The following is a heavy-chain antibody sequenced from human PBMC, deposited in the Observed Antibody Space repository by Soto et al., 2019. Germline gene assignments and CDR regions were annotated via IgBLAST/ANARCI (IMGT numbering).Heavy chain of an antibody. CDR1: GFTFSTYG. J-gene: IGHJ6*04. D-gene: IGHD3-3*01. CDR3: ARDKGPALRFLEWLFSPPDV. Sequence: GGSLRISCAASGFTFSTYGMHWVRQAPGKGLEWVAVTSYDGSNKYYADSVKGRFTISRDNSQNTLYLQMNSLRPEDTAVYYCARDKGPALRFLEWLFSPPDVWGKGTTVTVSS. V-gene: IGHV3-30*03. CDR2: TSYDGSNK.